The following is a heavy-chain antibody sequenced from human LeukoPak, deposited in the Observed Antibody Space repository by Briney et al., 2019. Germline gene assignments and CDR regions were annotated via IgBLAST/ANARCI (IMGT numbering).Heavy chain of an antibody. J-gene: IGHJ4*02. CDR1: GFIFSSHW. CDR2: LDSDGSNT. V-gene: IGHV3-74*01. Sequence: VGSLRLSCAASGFIFSSHWMQWVRQAPGKGLVWISRLDSDGSNTDYADSVQGRFTISRDNAKHTVYLQMNSLRVDDTAVYYCVRGGSYTSGPFDSWGQGTLVTISS. D-gene: IGHD5-18*01. CDR3: VRGGSYTSGPFDS.